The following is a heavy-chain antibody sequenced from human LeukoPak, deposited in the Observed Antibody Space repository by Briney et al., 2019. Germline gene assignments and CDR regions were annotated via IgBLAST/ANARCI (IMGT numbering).Heavy chain of an antibody. CDR1: GCTFTGYY. CDR2: INPNSGGT. V-gene: IGHV1-2*02. J-gene: IGHJ5*02. D-gene: IGHD3-3*01. CDR3: ALYYDFWSGYPWFDP. Sequence: ASVKVSCKASGCTFTGYYMHWVRQAPGQGLEWMGWINPNSGGTNYAQKFQGRVTMTRDTSISTAYMELSRLRSDDTAVYYCALYYDFWSGYPWFDPWGQGTLVTVSS.